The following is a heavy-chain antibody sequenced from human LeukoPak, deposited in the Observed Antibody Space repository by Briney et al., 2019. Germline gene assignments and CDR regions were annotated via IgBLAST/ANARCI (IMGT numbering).Heavy chain of an antibody. Sequence: GGSLRLSCAASAFTFSQYDMNWVRQAPGKGLEWVSSISSSSSYIYYADSVKGRFTISSDNAKNSLYLQMNSLGVDDTALYYCARDYCGGPNCLNAQTLDSWGQGTLVTVSS. J-gene: IGHJ4*02. D-gene: IGHD2-21*01. CDR1: AFTFSQYD. V-gene: IGHV3-21*01. CDR2: ISSSSSYI. CDR3: ARDYCGGPNCLNAQTLDS.